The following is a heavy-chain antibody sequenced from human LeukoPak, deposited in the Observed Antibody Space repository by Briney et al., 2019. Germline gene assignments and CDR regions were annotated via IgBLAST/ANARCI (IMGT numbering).Heavy chain of an antibody. V-gene: IGHV4-59*01. Sequence: SETPSLTCTVSGGSISSYYWSWIRQPPGKGLEWIGYIYYSGSTNYNPSLKSRVTISVDTSKNQFSLKLSSVTAADTAVYYCAREDNGSGSSLTSGFDPWGQGTLVTVSS. J-gene: IGHJ5*02. CDR3: AREDNGSGSSLTSGFDP. CDR1: GGSISSYY. D-gene: IGHD3-10*01. CDR2: IYYSGST.